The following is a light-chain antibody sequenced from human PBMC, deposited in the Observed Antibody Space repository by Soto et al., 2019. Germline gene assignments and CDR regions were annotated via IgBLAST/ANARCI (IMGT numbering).Light chain of an antibody. CDR2: EGS. CDR1: SSDVGSYNL. Sequence: QSALTQPASVSGSPGQSITISCTGTSSDVGSYNLVSWYQQHPGKAPKHMIYEGSKRPSGVSNRFSGSKSGNTASLTISGLQAEDEAGYYCCSYAGSSTWVFGGGTELTVL. CDR3: CSYAGSSTWV. V-gene: IGLV2-23*01. J-gene: IGLJ3*02.